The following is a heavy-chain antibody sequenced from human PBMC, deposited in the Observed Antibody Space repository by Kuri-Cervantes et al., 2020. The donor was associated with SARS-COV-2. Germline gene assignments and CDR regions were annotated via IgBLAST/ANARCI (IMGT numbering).Heavy chain of an antibody. D-gene: IGHD3-3*01. CDR2: INPSGGST. V-gene: IGHV1-46*01. J-gene: IGHJ3*02. CDR1: GYTFSSYY. Sequence: ASVQVSCKASGYTFSSYYMHWVRQAAGQGLEGMGIINPSGGSTRYAQKFQGRVTMTRDTSTSTVYMELSSLRSEDTAVYYCARDRGGSRFLEWLLLDAFDIWGQGTMVTVSS. CDR3: ARDRGGSRFLEWLLLDAFDI.